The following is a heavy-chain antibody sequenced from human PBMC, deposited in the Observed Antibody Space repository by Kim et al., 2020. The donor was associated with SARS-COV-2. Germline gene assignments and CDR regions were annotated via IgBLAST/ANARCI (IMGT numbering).Heavy chain of an antibody. CDR2: IYPGDSDT. CDR1: GYSFTSYW. J-gene: IGHJ4*02. D-gene: IGHD6-19*01. V-gene: IGHV5-51*01. CDR3: ARLLPYSSGLYYFDY. Sequence: GESLKISCKGSGYSFTSYWIGWVRQMPGKGLEWMGIIYPGDSDTRYSPSFQGQVTISADKSISTAYLQWSSLKASDTAMYYCARLLPYSSGLYYFDYWGQGTLVTVSS.